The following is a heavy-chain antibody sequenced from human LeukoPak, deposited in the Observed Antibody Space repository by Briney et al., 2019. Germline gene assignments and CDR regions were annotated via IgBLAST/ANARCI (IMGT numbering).Heavy chain of an antibody. CDR2: INHSGST. V-gene: IGHV4-34*01. D-gene: IGHD6-19*01. CDR1: GGSFSGYY. J-gene: IGHJ4*02. Sequence: SETLSLTCAVYGGSFSGYYWSWIRQPPGKGLEWIGEINHSGSTNYNPSLKSRATISVDTSKNQFSLKLSSVTAADTAVYYCASLTSGSSGWRTSRDYWGQGTLVTVSS. CDR3: ASLTSGSSGWRTSRDY.